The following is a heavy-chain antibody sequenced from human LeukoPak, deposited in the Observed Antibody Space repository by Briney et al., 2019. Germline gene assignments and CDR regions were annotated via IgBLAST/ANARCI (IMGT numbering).Heavy chain of an antibody. J-gene: IGHJ4*02. CDR3: AGYGFYPY. Sequence: GGSLGLSCAASGFTVNTYDMHWVRQAPGQGPEWIAYLGISGTIYYADSVRGRFTISRDNARNSLFLQMNSLRIDDTAIYYCAGYGFYPYWGQGTPVTVSS. CDR2: LGISGTI. V-gene: IGHV3-48*01. D-gene: IGHD5/OR15-5a*01. CDR1: GFTVNTYD.